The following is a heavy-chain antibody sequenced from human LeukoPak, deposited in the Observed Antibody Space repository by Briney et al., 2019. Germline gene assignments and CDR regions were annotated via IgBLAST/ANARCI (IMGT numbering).Heavy chain of an antibody. CDR3: AREGQQLALDY. Sequence: GGSLRLSCAASGFTVSSNYMSWVRQAPGKGLEWVSVIYSGGSTYYADSVKGRFTISRDNSKNTLYLQMNSLKAEDTAVYYCAREGQQLALDYWGQGTLVTVSS. CDR1: GFTVSSNY. CDR2: IYSGGST. J-gene: IGHJ4*02. D-gene: IGHD6-13*01. V-gene: IGHV3-66*01.